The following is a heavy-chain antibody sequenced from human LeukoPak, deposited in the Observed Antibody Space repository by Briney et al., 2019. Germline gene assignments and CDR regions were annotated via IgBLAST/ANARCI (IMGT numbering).Heavy chain of an antibody. CDR2: ISGSGGST. D-gene: IGHD3-22*01. V-gene: IGHV3-23*01. J-gene: IGHJ4*02. Sequence: GGSLRLSCAASGFTFSSYAMSWVRQAPGKGLEWVSAISGSGGSTYYADSVKGRFTISRDNSKNTLYVQMNSLRAEDTAVYYCAKGAQWEGSSGYYYYFDYWGQGTLVTVSS. CDR3: AKGAQWEGSSGYYYYFDY. CDR1: GFTFSSYA.